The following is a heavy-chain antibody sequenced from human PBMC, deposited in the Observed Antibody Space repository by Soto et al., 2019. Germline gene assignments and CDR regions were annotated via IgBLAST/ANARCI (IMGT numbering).Heavy chain of an antibody. D-gene: IGHD5-12*01. CDR3: ARAGGTSGYLYYYYYGMDV. CDR2: ISSSGSTI. CDR1: GFTFSDYY. V-gene: IGHV3-11*01. J-gene: IGHJ6*02. Sequence: GGSLRLSCAASGFTFSDYYMSWIRQAPGKGREWVSYISSSGSTIYYADSVKGRFTISRDNAKNSLYLQINSLRAEDTAVYYCARAGGTSGYLYYYYYGMDVWGQGTTVTVSS.